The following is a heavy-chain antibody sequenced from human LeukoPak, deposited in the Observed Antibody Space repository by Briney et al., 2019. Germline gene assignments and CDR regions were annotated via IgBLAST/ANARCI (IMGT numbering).Heavy chain of an antibody. CDR1: GFTFSSYS. D-gene: IGHD6-19*01. CDR2: ISSSSSYI. Sequence: GGSLRLSCAASGFTFSSYSMNWVRQAPGKGLEWVSSISSSSSYIYYADSVKGRFTISRDNSKNTLYLQMNSLRAEDTAVYYCAKDLQQWLVLSYFDYWGQGTLVTVSS. V-gene: IGHV3-21*04. CDR3: AKDLQQWLVLSYFDY. J-gene: IGHJ4*02.